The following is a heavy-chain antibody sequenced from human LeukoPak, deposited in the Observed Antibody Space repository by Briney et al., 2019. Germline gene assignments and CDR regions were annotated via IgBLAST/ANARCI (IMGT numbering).Heavy chain of an antibody. CDR1: GFTLTNAW. D-gene: IGHD1-7*01. CDR3: ARGGLELRFDP. Sequence: GGSLRLSCAASGFTLTNAWMNWVRQAPGKGLEWVGLIKSKTDGETRDYAAPVKGRFTISRDDSDNTLYLQMNSLKNEDTAVYYCARGGLELRFDPWGQGTLVTVSS. V-gene: IGHV3-15*01. CDR2: IKSKTDGETR. J-gene: IGHJ5*02.